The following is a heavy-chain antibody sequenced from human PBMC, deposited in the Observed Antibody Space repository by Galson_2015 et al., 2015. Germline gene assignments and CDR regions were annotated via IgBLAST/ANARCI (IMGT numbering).Heavy chain of an antibody. CDR1: GDSVSSNSAA. Sequence: AISGDSVSSNSAALHWIRQSPSRGLEWLGRTYYRSKWFDNYALSVKSRITINPDTSKNQFSLQLNSVTPEDTAVYYCAREDTDAYYFDYWGQGTLVTVSS. J-gene: IGHJ4*02. CDR2: TYYRSKWFD. V-gene: IGHV6-1*01. D-gene: IGHD2-2*01. CDR3: AREDTDAYYFDY.